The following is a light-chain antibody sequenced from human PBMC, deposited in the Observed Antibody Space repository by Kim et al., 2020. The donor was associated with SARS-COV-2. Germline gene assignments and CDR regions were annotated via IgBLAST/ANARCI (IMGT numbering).Light chain of an antibody. J-gene: IGLJ3*02. Sequence: QLVLTQSPSASASLGASVKLTCTLSSGHSSYAIAWHQQQPEKGPRYLMKLNSDGSHSKGDGIPDRFSGSSSGAERYLTISSLQSEDEVDYYCQTWVTGLWVFGGGTQLTVL. CDR3: QTWVTGLWV. V-gene: IGLV4-69*01. CDR1: SGHSSYA. CDR2: LNSDGSH.